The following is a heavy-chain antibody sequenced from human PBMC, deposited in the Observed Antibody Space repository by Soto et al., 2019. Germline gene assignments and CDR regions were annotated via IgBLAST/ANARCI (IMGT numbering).Heavy chain of an antibody. D-gene: IGHD2-15*01. V-gene: IGHV3-21*01. CDR3: ARLSGYCSGGSCYLGAQWFDP. CDR2: ISSSSSYI. J-gene: IGHJ5*02. CDR1: GFTFSSYS. Sequence: GGSLRLSCAASGFTFSSYSMNWVRQAPGKGLEWVSSISSSSSYIYYADSVKGRFTISRDNAKNSLYLQMNSLRAEDTAVYYCARLSGYCSGGSCYLGAQWFDPWGQGTLVTVSS.